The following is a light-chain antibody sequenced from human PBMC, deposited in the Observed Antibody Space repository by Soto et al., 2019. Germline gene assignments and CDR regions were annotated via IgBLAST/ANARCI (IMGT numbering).Light chain of an antibody. CDR3: QQYETFSGT. V-gene: IGKV1-5*01. CDR2: DAS. CDR1: QSVSGW. J-gene: IGKJ1*01. Sequence: DTQRTQSPSTLSSSVGDTVTVTCRASQSVSGWLAWYQQKPGEAPKLLIYDASALPRGVPSRFSGSGSGTKFTLTIASLQPDDFATYYCQQYETFSGTFGPGTKVDIK.